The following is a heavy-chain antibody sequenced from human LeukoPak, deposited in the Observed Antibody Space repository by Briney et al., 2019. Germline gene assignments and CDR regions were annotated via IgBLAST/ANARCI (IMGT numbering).Heavy chain of an antibody. CDR2: IGSDGSTT. CDR3: ARDEALGY. Sequence: GGSLRLTCAASGFTFSSYWMHWVRQAPGKGLVWVSRIGSDGSTTNYADSVKGRFTISRDNAKNSLYLQMNSLRAEDTAVYYCARDEALGYWGQGTLVTVSS. J-gene: IGHJ4*02. D-gene: IGHD3-16*01. V-gene: IGHV3-74*01. CDR1: GFTFSSYW.